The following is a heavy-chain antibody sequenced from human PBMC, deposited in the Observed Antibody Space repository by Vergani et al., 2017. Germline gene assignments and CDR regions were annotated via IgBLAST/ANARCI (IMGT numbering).Heavy chain of an antibody. CDR2: ISASGNA. V-gene: IGHV4-61*02. Sequence: QVQLQASGPGRVKPSQTLSLTCTMSGGSISAGYYFWSWIRQPAGKGLEWLGHISASGNASHSPSLKTRVSMLVDTSKNQFSLKVTSVTAADTAIYFCARRSGGYYSGGKVHPLRTAFDVWGHGTGVTVSS. CDR3: ARRSGGYYSGGKVHPLRTAFDV. D-gene: IGHD2-15*01. J-gene: IGHJ3*01. CDR1: GGSISAGYYF.